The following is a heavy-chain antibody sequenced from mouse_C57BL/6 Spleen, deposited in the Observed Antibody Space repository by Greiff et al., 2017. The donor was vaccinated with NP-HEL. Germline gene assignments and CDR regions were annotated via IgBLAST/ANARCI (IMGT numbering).Heavy chain of an antibody. J-gene: IGHJ3*01. CDR2: IDPENGDT. V-gene: IGHV14-4*01. Sequence: EVQLQQSGAELVRPGASVKLSCTASGFNIKDDYMHWVKQRPEQGLEWIGWIDPENGDTEYASKFQGKATITADTSSNTAYLQLSSLTSEDTAVYYCTGKLSWFAYWGQRTLVTVSA. D-gene: IGHD2-1*01. CDR3: TGKLSWFAY. CDR1: GFNIKDDY.